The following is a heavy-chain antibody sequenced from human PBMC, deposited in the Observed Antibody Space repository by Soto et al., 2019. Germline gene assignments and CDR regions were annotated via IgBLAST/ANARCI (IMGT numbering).Heavy chain of an antibody. D-gene: IGHD4-17*01. J-gene: IGHJ4*02. CDR2: IKNEGEGGTT. V-gene: IGHV3-15*01. Sequence: GGSLRLSCAASGFSFKNAWMSWVRQAPGKGLEWVGRIKNEGEGGTTDYAAPVKGRFTIVRDDSKNTLYLQMRSLQTEDTAVYYCATERYGDYRYAYWGQGTPVTVSS. CDR1: GFSFKNAW. CDR3: ATERYGDYRYAY.